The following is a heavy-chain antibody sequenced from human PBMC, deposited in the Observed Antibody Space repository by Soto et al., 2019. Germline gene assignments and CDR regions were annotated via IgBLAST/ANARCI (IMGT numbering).Heavy chain of an antibody. D-gene: IGHD6-19*01. J-gene: IGHJ4*02. CDR2: MNPNRGIA. Sequence: ASVKVSCKASGYTFTSYDINWVRQATGQGLEWMGRMNPNRGIAGYAQKFQGRVTITANTSTSTAYMELSSLRSEDTAVYYCARDTVAVAGVSVFDYWGQGTLVTVSS. CDR3: ARDTVAVAGVSVFDY. CDR1: GYTFTSYD. V-gene: IGHV1-8*01.